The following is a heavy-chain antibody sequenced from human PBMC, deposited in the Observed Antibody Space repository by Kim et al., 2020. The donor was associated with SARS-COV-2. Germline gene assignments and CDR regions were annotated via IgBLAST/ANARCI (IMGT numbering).Heavy chain of an antibody. J-gene: IGHJ4*02. D-gene: IGHD6-13*01. CDR1: GGSISSYY. V-gene: IGHV4-59*13. CDR2: IYYSGST. Sequence: SETLSLTCTVSGGSISSYYWSWIRQPPGKGLEWIGYIYYSGSTNYNPSLKSRVTISVDTSKNQFSLKLSSVAAADTAVYYCARVGSLYSSSWYFDYWGQG. CDR3: ARVGSLYSSSWYFDY.